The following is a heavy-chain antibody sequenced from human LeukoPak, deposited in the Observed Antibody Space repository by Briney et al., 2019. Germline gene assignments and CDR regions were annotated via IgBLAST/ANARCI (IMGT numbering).Heavy chain of an antibody. J-gene: IGHJ4*02. V-gene: IGHV4-39*07. D-gene: IGHD5-18*01. CDR1: GGSISSSSYY. Sequence: PSETLSLTCTVSGGSISSSSYYWGWIRQPPGKGLEWIGSIYYSGSTYYNPSLKSRVTISVDTSKNQFSLKLSSVTAADTAVYYCASLNSYGPRRGDYWGQGTLVTVSS. CDR2: IYYSGST. CDR3: ASLNSYGPRRGDY.